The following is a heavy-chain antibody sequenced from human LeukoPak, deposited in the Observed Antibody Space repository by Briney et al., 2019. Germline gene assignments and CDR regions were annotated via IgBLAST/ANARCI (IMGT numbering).Heavy chain of an antibody. CDR1: GYTFTSYG. CDR2: ISAYNGNT. Sequence: GSSVKVSCKASGYTFTSYGISWVRQAPGQGLEWMGWISAYNGNTNYAQKLQGRVTMTTDTSTSTAYMELRSLRSDDTAVYYCASGWLNPIYYYYYMDVWGKGTTVTVSS. D-gene: IGHD3-22*01. V-gene: IGHV1-18*01. J-gene: IGHJ6*03. CDR3: ASGWLNPIYYYYYMDV.